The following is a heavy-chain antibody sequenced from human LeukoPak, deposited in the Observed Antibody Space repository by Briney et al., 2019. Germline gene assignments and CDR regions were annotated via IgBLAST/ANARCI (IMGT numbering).Heavy chain of an antibody. CDR2: IYSGGST. Sequence: GGSLRLSCAASGFTVSSNYMSWVRQAPGKGLEWVSIIYSGGSTFYADSVKGRFTISRDNSKNTLYLQMNSLRAEDTAVYYCARGGKGYGDMELYDYWGQGTLVTVSS. D-gene: IGHD4-17*01. CDR3: ARGGKGYGDMELYDY. J-gene: IGHJ4*02. CDR1: GFTVSSNY. V-gene: IGHV3-53*01.